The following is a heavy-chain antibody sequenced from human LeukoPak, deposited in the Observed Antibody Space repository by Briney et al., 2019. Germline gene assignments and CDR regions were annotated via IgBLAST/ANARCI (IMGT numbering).Heavy chain of an antibody. J-gene: IGHJ4*02. Sequence: GGSLRLSCAASGFTFDDYGMSWVRQAPGKGLEWVANIRPDVDERHYVESVRGRFTISRDNAQHLLYLQMNSLRVDDTAVYYCAREDGKFDYWGQGTLVTVSP. CDR2: IRPDVDER. V-gene: IGHV3-7*01. CDR1: GFTFDDYG. CDR3: AREDGKFDY.